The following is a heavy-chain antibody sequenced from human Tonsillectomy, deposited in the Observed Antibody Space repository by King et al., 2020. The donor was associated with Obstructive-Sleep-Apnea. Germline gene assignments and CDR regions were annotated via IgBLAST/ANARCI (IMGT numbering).Heavy chain of an antibody. Sequence: VQLVESGGDLVQPGGSLRLSCAASGFTFKNYWMTWVRQAPGTGLEWVANIKGDGSVKHDVDSVEVRFTISRDNAKNSLYLLMNSLRAEDTAVYYCARDNTYVAVGYYYDVFDIWGQGTTITVSS. V-gene: IGHV3-7*01. CDR2: IKGDGSVK. J-gene: IGHJ3*02. CDR1: GFTFKNYW. CDR3: ARDNTYVAVGYYYDVFDI. D-gene: IGHD3-10*01.